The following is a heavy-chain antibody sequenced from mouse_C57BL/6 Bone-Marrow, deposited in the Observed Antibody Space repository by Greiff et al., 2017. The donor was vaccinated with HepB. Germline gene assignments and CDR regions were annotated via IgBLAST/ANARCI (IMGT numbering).Heavy chain of an antibody. Sequence: EVQVVESGGDLVKPGGSLKLSCAASGFTFSSYGMSWVRQTPDKRLEWVATISSGGSYTYYPDSVKGRFTISRDNAKNTLYLQMSSLKSEDTAMYYCARHSYGSRGGFAYWGQGTLVTVSA. CDR3: ARHSYGSRGGFAY. D-gene: IGHD1-1*01. CDR2: ISSGGSYT. CDR1: GFTFSSYG. V-gene: IGHV5-6*01. J-gene: IGHJ3*01.